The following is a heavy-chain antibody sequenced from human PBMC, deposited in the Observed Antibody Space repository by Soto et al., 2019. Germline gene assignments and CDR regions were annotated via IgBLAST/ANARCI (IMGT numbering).Heavy chain of an antibody. CDR3: ERWSNNRVLDT. Sequence: QVQLVESGGGVVQPGRSLRLACAASGFTFRNHGMHWVRQVPGKGLEWVAVIWYDGSNQYYAESVMGRFTISRDNSKDTMYSQMNSLRNEDTAVYYWERWSNNRVLDTWRQGTLVTVSS. CDR2: IWYDGSNQ. CDR1: GFTFRNHG. V-gene: IGHV3-33*01. J-gene: IGHJ5*02. D-gene: IGHD3-3*01.